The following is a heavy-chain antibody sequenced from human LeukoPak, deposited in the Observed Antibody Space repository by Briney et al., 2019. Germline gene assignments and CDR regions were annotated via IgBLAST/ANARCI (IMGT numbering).Heavy chain of an antibody. CDR1: GFTFDDYA. V-gene: IGHV3-9*03. CDR2: ISWNSGSI. Sequence: GGSLRLSCAASGFTFDDYAMHWVRQAPGKGLEWVSGISWNSGSIGYADSVKGRFTISRDNAKNSLYLQMNSLRAEDMALYYCAKDSGSSLGGTFDYWGQGTLVTVSS. D-gene: IGHD6-6*01. J-gene: IGHJ4*02. CDR3: AKDSGSSLGGTFDY.